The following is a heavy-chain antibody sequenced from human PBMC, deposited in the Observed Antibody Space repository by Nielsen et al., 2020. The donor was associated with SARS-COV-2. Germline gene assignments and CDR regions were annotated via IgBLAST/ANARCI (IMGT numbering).Heavy chain of an antibody. CDR3: AKEGLRDVLDY. CDR2: ISYDGSNK. J-gene: IGHJ4*02. CDR1: GFTFSSYG. Sequence: GESLKISCAASGFTFSSYGMHWVRQAPGKGLEWVAVISYDGSNKYYADSVKGRSTISRDNSKNTLYLQMNSLRAEDTAVYYCAKEGLRDVLDYWGQGTLVTVSS. V-gene: IGHV3-30*18. D-gene: IGHD3-10*02.